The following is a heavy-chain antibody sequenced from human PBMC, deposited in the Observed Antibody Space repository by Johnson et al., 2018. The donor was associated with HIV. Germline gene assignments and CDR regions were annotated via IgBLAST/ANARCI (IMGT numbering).Heavy chain of an antibody. V-gene: IGHV3-7*01. J-gene: IGHJ3*02. Sequence: VQLVESGGGVVQPGRSLRLSCAASGFTFSSYWMSWVRQAPGQGLEWVANIKQDGRQKYYVDSVKRRFTISRANAKNSLYLQMNSLRAEDTAVYYCARSYSSSSHDAFDIWGQGTMVTVSS. CDR1: GFTFSSYW. D-gene: IGHD6-6*01. CDR3: ARSYSSSSHDAFDI. CDR2: IKQDGRQK.